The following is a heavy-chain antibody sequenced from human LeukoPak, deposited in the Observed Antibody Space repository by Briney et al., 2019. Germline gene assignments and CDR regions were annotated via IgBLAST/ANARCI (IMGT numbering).Heavy chain of an antibody. J-gene: IGHJ3*02. Sequence: GGSLRLSCAASGFPFSDHEMNWARQAPGKGLEWVSYISSSGSDKYYPDPVKGRFTISRDNAKNSLFLQMNSLRAEDTAVYYCARRTSGAFAIWGQGTKVTVSS. CDR3: ARRTSGAFAI. V-gene: IGHV3-48*03. CDR2: ISSSGSDK. CDR1: GFPFSDHE.